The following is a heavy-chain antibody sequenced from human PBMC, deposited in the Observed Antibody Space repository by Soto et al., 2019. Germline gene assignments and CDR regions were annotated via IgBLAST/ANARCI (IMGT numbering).Heavy chain of an antibody. J-gene: IGHJ4*02. Sequence: QVQLVQSGAEVKKPGASVKVSCKASGYTFTSYGISWVRQAPGQGLEWMGWISAYNGNTNYAQKLQGRGTMTTDTSKSTAYMELTGLRSDDNSAYYCAGGYDRSGSYDYWGQGTLVTVSS. D-gene: IGHD3-22*01. CDR3: AGGYDRSGSYDY. CDR2: ISAYNGNT. CDR1: GYTFTSYG. V-gene: IGHV1-18*01.